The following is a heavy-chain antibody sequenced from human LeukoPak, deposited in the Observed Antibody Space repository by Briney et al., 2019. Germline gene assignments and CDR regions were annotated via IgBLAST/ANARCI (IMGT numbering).Heavy chain of an antibody. CDR2: IYYSGST. V-gene: IGHV4-59*12. J-gene: IGHJ6*03. CDR3: ARESVTTSASYYYYYMDV. D-gene: IGHD4-17*01. Sequence: SETLSLTCTVSGGSISSYYWSWIRQPPGKGLEWIGYIYYSGSTNYNPSLKSRVTISVDTSKNQFSLKLSSVTAADTAVYYCARESVTTSASYYYYYMDVWGKGTTVTVSS. CDR1: GGSISSYY.